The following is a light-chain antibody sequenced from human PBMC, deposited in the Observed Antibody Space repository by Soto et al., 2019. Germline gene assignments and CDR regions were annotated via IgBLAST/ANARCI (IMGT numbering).Light chain of an antibody. CDR2: GAS. J-gene: IGKJ4*01. Sequence: EMVLTQSPGTLYLSPGERATLSCRASQSVSSSYLAWYQQKPGQAPRLLIYGASSRATGIPDRFSGSGSGTDFTLTISRLEPEDFAVYYCQQYGSSLALTFGGGTKVDIK. V-gene: IGKV3-20*01. CDR1: QSVSSSY. CDR3: QQYGSSLALT.